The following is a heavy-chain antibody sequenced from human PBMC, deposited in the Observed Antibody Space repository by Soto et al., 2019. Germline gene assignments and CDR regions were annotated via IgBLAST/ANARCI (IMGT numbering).Heavy chain of an antibody. V-gene: IGHV1-69*13. J-gene: IGHJ6*02. D-gene: IGHD3-10*01. CDR2: IIPIFGTA. CDR3: ARERDTIGRGLIKSPHFYFCMHV. CDR1: GGTFSSYA. Sequence: GASVKVSCKASGGTFSSYAISWVRQAPGQGLEWMGGIIPIFGTANYAQKFQGRVTITADESTSTAYMELRSMRSEDTAVYYCARERDTIGRGLIKSPHFYFCMHVWS.